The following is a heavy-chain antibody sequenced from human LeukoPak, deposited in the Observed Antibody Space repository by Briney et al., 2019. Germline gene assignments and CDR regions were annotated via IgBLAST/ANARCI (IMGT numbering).Heavy chain of an antibody. Sequence: KPGGSLRLSCAASGFTFSNAWMSWVRQAPGKGLEWVGRIKSKTDGGTTDYAAPVKGRFTISRDDSKNTLYLQMNSLKTEDTAVYYCTTDPYDISSLDYWGQGTLVTVSS. D-gene: IGHD3-9*01. CDR1: GFTFSNAW. CDR2: IKSKTDGGTT. CDR3: TTDPYDISSLDY. V-gene: IGHV3-15*01. J-gene: IGHJ4*02.